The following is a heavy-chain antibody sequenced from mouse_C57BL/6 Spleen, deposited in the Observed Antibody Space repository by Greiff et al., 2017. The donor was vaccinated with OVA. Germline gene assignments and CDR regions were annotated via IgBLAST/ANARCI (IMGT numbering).Heavy chain of an antibody. V-gene: IGHV1-82*01. CDR1: GYAFSSSW. J-gene: IGHJ2*01. CDR2: IYPGDGDT. D-gene: IGHD3-2*02. Sequence: QVQLKQSGPELVKPGASVKISCKASGYAFSSSWMNWVKQRPGKGLEWIGRIYPGDGDTNYNGKFKGKATLTAEKSSSTAYMQLSSLTSEDSAVYFCASSGASENYFDYWGQGTTLTVSS. CDR3: ASSGASENYFDY.